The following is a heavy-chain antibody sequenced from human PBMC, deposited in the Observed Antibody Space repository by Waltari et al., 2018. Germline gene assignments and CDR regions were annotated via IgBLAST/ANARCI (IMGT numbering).Heavy chain of an antibody. Sequence: QVQLVQSGAEVKKPGSSVKVSCKASGGTFSSYAISGVRQAPGQGLEWMGGIIPILGIANYAQKFQGRVTITADESTSTAYMELSSLRSEDTAVYYCARGGRGGLQSPGDYWGQGTLVTVSS. J-gene: IGHJ4*02. V-gene: IGHV1-69*04. CDR2: IIPILGIA. CDR3: ARGGRGGLQSPGDY. CDR1: GGTFSSYA. D-gene: IGHD1-26*01.